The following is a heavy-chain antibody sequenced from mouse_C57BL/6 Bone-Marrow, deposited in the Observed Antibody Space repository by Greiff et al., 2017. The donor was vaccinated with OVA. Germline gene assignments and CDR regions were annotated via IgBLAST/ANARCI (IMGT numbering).Heavy chain of an antibody. Sequence: VQLQQSGAEVMKPGASVKISCKATAYIFSSYWIEWVKQRPGHGLEWIGEILPRSGSPNYNEKFKGKATFTAATSSNTAYMQLNSLTSEDSAVYYCASTMVSRAYAMDYWGQGTSVTFSS. J-gene: IGHJ4*01. V-gene: IGHV1-9*01. CDR3: ASTMVSRAYAMDY. CDR1: AYIFSSYW. CDR2: ILPRSGSP. D-gene: IGHD2-2*01.